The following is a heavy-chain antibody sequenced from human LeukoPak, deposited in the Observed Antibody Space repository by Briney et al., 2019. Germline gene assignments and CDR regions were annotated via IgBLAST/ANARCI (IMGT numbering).Heavy chain of an antibody. CDR2: IWNDGSDK. J-gene: IGHJ4*02. CDR1: GFTFSSYG. V-gene: IGHV3-33*06. CDR3: AKPTRGSGSFLIDF. D-gene: IGHD1-26*01. Sequence: GGSLRLSCAASGFTFSSYGMHWARQAPGKGLEWVAVIWNDGSDKYYADSVKGRFTISRDNSKNTLYLQMNSLRAEDTAVYYCAKPTRGSGSFLIDFWGQGTLVPSPQ.